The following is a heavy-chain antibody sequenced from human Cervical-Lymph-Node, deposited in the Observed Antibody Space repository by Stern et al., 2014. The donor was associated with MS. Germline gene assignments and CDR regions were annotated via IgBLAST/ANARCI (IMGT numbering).Heavy chain of an antibody. D-gene: IGHD2-8*02. Sequence: VQLVQSGAEVKKPGDSLKISCKGSGYTFSNSWIGWVRQMPGIGLEWMGIIYPGDSDTRYSPSFQGQITISADKSIRTAYLQWNSLKASDTAIFYCARGAAGAGAFFDYWGQGTLVTVSS. CDR2: IYPGDSDT. V-gene: IGHV5-51*01. J-gene: IGHJ4*02. CDR1: GYTFSNSW. CDR3: ARGAAGAGAFFDY.